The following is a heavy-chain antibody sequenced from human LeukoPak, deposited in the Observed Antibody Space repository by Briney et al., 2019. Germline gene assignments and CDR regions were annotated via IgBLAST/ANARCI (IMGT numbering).Heavy chain of an antibody. Sequence: ASVKVSCKASGYTFTSYGISWVRQAPGQGLEWMGWISAYNGNTNYAQKLQGRVTMTTDTSTSTAYMELRSLRSDDTAVYYCARVRGAVAGTGYNWFDPWGQGTLVTVSS. CDR2: ISAYNGNT. J-gene: IGHJ5*02. CDR3: ARVRGAVAGTGYNWFDP. D-gene: IGHD6-19*01. V-gene: IGHV1-18*01. CDR1: GYTFTSYG.